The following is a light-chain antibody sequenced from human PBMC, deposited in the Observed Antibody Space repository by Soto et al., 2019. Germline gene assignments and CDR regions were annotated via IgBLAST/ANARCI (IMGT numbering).Light chain of an antibody. Sequence: DIQMTQSPSSLSASVGNRVTIICRASQGISNYLAWYQQKPGKVPKLLIYAASTLQSGVPSRFSGSGSGTDFTLTITSLHPEDVAAYYCQKYSSARWTFGQGTKVDIK. CDR1: QGISNY. CDR3: QKYSSARWT. CDR2: AAS. J-gene: IGKJ1*01. V-gene: IGKV1-27*01.